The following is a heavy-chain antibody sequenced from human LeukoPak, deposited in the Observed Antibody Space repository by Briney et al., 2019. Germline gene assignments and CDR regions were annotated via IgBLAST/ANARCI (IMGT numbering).Heavy chain of an antibody. CDR3: ARHRLEGDTFDI. J-gene: IGHJ3*02. Sequence: GGSLRLSCAASGFIFGSYGMHWVRQAPGKGREWVTFTRYDGRIKYYEDSVKGRFTISRDNSKNTLYLHMSSLRTEDAAVYYCARHRLEGDTFDIWGQGTMVTVSS. V-gene: IGHV3-30*02. CDR1: GFIFGSYG. D-gene: IGHD3-3*01. CDR2: TRYDGRIK.